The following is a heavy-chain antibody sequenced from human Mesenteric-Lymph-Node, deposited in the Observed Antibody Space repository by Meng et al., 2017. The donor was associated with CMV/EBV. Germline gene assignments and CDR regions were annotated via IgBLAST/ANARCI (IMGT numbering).Heavy chain of an antibody. J-gene: IGHJ4*02. D-gene: IGHD3-3*01. V-gene: IGHV3-7*01. CDR2: IRQDEREK. Sequence: GGSLRLSCAASGFTFSNYAMGWVRQAPGKGLEWVANIRQDEREKYYVGSVKGRFTISRDNAKNSLYLQMNSLSAEDTAVYYCARGGDFWSGYQIDYWGQGTLVTVSS. CDR3: ARGGDFWSGYQIDY. CDR1: GFTFSNYA.